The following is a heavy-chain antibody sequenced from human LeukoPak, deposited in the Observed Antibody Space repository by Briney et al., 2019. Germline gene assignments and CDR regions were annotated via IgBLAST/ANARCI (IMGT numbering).Heavy chain of an antibody. J-gene: IGHJ4*02. CDR1: GGSFSGYY. CDR2: INPSRNT. Sequence: SETLSLTCAVFGGSFSGYYWNWIRQPPGKGREWIGQINPSRNTNYNPSLKSRVTISVDTSKKQFSLNLSSVTAADTAVYYCARFSSIAAAYDYWGQGTLVTVSS. V-gene: IGHV4-34*01. CDR3: ARFSSIAAAYDY. D-gene: IGHD6-6*01.